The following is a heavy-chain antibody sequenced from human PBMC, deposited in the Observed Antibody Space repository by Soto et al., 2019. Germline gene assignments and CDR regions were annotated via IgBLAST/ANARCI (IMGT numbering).Heavy chain of an antibody. CDR1: GGSFSGYY. V-gene: IGHV4-34*01. CDR2: INHSGST. D-gene: IGHD3-10*01. CDR3: ARGLELLPPYYYYMDV. Sequence: PSETLSLTCAVYGGSFSGYYWSWIRQPPGKGLEWIGEINHSGSTNYNPSLKSRVTISVDTSKNQFSLKLSSVTAADTAVYYCARGLELLPPYYYYMDVWGKGTTVTVSS. J-gene: IGHJ6*03.